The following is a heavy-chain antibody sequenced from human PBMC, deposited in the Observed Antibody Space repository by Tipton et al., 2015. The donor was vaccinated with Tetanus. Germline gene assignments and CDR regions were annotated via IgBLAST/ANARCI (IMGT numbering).Heavy chain of an antibody. CDR2: TYDSGRI. Sequence: GLVKPSETLSLICTVSGGSMRGDHWSWIRQPPGKGLEWLGHTYDSGRINYNPSLKSRVPLSVDASRNQFSLTLNSVTAADTAVYFCAGYRVGWGGRGYWGQGTLVTVSS. D-gene: IGHD5-24*01. CDR3: AGYRVGWGGRGY. V-gene: IGHV4-59*01. J-gene: IGHJ4*02. CDR1: GGSMRGDH.